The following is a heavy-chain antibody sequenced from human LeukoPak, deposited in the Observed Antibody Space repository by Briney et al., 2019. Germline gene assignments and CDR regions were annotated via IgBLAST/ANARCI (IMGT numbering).Heavy chain of an antibody. D-gene: IGHD6-13*01. CDR2: IYHSGST. J-gene: IGHJ4*02. CDR1: GDSISSYY. CDR3: ATGYSSTWYYFDY. Sequence: SETLSLTCTVSGDSISSYYWSWIRQPPGKGLEWIGYIYHSGSTNYNPSLKSRVTISADTSKDQFALKLASVTAADTAVYYCATGYSSTWYYFDYWGQGTLVTVSS. V-gene: IGHV4-59*01.